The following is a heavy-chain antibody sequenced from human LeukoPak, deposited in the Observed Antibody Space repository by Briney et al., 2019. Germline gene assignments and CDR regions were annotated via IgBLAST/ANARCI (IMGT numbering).Heavy chain of an antibody. CDR2: INHSGST. V-gene: IGHV4-34*01. D-gene: IGHD2-15*01. CDR3: ARGTVVVVAAKSCYFDY. Sequence: SETLSLTCAAYGGSFSGYYWSWIRQPPGKGLEWIGEINHSGSTNYNPSLKSRVTISVDTSKNQFSLKLSSVTAADTAVYYCARGTVVVVAAKSCYFDYWGQGTLVTVSS. CDR1: GGSFSGYY. J-gene: IGHJ4*02.